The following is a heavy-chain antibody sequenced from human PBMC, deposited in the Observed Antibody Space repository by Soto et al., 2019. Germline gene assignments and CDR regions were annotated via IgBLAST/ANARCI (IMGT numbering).Heavy chain of an antibody. CDR2: INDSGST. V-gene: IGHV4-34*01. Sequence: SETLSLTCAVSGGSLRSYFWSWIRQSPDKGLEWIGEINDSGSTYYNPSFKSRLTISVDTSKSQISLTLTSMTAADSAVYYCQGGDFWGQGTRVTVSS. CDR3: QGGDF. CDR1: GGSLRSYF. J-gene: IGHJ4*02. D-gene: IGHD3-16*01.